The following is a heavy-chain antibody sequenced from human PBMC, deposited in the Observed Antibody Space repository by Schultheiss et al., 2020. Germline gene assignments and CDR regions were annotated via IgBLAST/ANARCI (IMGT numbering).Heavy chain of an antibody. J-gene: IGHJ6*02. CDR3: AAAKADYDFWSGYSRYYYYYGMDV. D-gene: IGHD3-3*01. CDR1: GGSVSSGSYY. Sequence: SETLSLTCTVSGGSVSSGSYYWSWIRQPPGKGLEWIGYIYYSGSTNYNPSLKSRVTISVDTSKNQFSLKLSSVTAADTAVYYCAAAKADYDFWSGYSRYYYYYGMDVWGQGTTVTVSS. V-gene: IGHV4-61*01. CDR2: IYYSGST.